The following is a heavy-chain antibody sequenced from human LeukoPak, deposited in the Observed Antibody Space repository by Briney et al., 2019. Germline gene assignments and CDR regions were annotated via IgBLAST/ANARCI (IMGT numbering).Heavy chain of an antibody. J-gene: IGHJ4*02. CDR3: ARVRGYSYGSDY. V-gene: IGHV4-39*07. CDR1: GGSISSSSYY. Sequence: RASETLSLTCTVSGGSISSSSYYWGWIRQPPGKGLEWIGSIYYSGSTYYNPSLKSRVTISVDTSKNQFSLKLSSVTAADTAVYYCARVRGYSYGSDYWGQGTLVTVSS. CDR2: IYYSGST. D-gene: IGHD5-18*01.